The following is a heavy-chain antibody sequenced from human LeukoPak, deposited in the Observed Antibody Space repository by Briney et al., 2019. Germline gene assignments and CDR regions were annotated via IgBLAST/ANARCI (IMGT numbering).Heavy chain of an antibody. Sequence: GGSLRLSCAASGFTFSNAWMSWVRQAPGKGLEWVGRIKSKTDGGTTDYAAPVKGRFTISRDDSKNTLYLQMNSLRAEDTAVYYCAKDLTGTNHYYYYMDVWGKGTTVTISS. J-gene: IGHJ6*03. CDR3: AKDLTGTNHYYYYMDV. V-gene: IGHV3-15*01. CDR2: IKSKTDGGTT. CDR1: GFTFSNAW. D-gene: IGHD1-1*01.